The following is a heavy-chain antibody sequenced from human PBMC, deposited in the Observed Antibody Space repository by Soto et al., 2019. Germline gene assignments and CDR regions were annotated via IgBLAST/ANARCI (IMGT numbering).Heavy chain of an antibody. V-gene: IGHV3-15*04. Sequence: EVQLVESGGGLVKPGGSLRLSCAASGFTLSNAWMSWVRQAPGKGLEWVGRIGRKINGGTTDYAAPVKDRFTILRDDSKNILYLQMRSLTTADTAVYYCATALERREGAFDIWGQGTMVTGS. J-gene: IGHJ3*02. D-gene: IGHD1-1*01. CDR1: GFTLSNAW. CDR3: ATALERREGAFDI. CDR2: IGRKINGGTT.